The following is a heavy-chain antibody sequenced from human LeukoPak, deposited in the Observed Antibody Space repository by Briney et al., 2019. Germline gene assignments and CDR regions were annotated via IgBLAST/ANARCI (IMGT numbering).Heavy chain of an antibody. Sequence: TSETLSLTCAVYGGSFSGYYWSWIRQPPGKGLEWIGEINHSGSTNYNPSLKSRVTISVDTSKNQFSLKLSSVTAADTAVYYCARDVGADKMDYWGQGTLVTVSS. J-gene: IGHJ4*02. CDR2: INHSGST. CDR1: GGSFSGYY. CDR3: ARDVGADKMDY. D-gene: IGHD3-9*01. V-gene: IGHV4-34*01.